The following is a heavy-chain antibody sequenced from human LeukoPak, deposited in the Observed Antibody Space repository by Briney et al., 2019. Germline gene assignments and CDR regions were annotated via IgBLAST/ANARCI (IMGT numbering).Heavy chain of an antibody. D-gene: IGHD3-16*01. CDR2: ISYSGRTNY. J-gene: IGHJ5*02. V-gene: IGHV4-59*13. CDR3: ARAGSWGGHADP. Sequence: PSETLFLTCTVSGASISGFYWTWIRQPPGKGLEWVGYISYSGRTNYNYNPSLKSRVTISVDTTKNQFSLHLTSVTTADTAVYYCARAGSWGGHADPWGQGTLVTVSS. CDR1: GASISGFY.